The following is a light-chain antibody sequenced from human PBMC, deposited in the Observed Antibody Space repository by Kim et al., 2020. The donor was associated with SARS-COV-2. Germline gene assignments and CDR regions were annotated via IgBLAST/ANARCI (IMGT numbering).Light chain of an antibody. J-gene: IGKJ4*01. CDR3: QQLTSSPLT. CDR1: QVISTY. Sequence: ASVGDRVTITCRASQVISTYLAWYQQKPGKAPKLLIYSASTLHSGVPSRFSGSGSGTEFSLTISSLQPEDFATYYCQQLTSSPLTFGGGTKVDIK. CDR2: SAS. V-gene: IGKV1-9*01.